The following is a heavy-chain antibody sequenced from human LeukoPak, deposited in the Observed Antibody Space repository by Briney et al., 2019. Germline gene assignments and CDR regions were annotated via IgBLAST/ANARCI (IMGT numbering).Heavy chain of an antibody. Sequence: GGSLRLSCAASGFTFSDYYMSWIRQAPGKGLEWVSYISSSGSTIYYADSVKGRFTISRDNAKNSLYLQMNSLRAEDTAVYYCATLTRRAYFDYWGQGTLVTVSS. CDR1: GFTFSDYY. J-gene: IGHJ4*02. CDR3: ATLTRRAYFDY. V-gene: IGHV3-11*01. CDR2: ISSSGSTI.